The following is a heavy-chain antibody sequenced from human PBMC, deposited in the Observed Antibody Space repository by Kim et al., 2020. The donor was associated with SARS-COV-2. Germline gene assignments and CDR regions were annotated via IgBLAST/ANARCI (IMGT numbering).Heavy chain of an antibody. Sequence: GGSLRLSCAASGFTFSSYGMHWVRQAPGKGLEWVAVISYDGSNKNYADSVKGRFTISRDNSKNTLYLQMNSLRAEDTAVYYCAKDGRGYSYGWTYYYYG. CDR3: AKDGRGYSYGWTYYYYG. J-gene: IGHJ6*01. CDR2: ISYDGSNK. CDR1: GFTFSSYG. V-gene: IGHV3-30*18. D-gene: IGHD5-18*01.